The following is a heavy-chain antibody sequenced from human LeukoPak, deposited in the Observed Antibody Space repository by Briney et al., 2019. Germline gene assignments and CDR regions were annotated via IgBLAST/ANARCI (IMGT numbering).Heavy chain of an antibody. Sequence: GGPLTLFCAPCGFLFSDLSERWAREATGEGVVGFSYNTRSGTTTYYAVCGKGRFHISRDNARNSPYLGMNSLRAEDTAVYFGAGDQVGPSDAFGFWGEGAMVTVSS. V-gene: IGHV3-11*01. CDR1: GFLFSDLS. CDR2: NTRSGTTT. CDR3: AGDQVGPSDAFGF. J-gene: IGHJ3*01. D-gene: IGHD1-26*01.